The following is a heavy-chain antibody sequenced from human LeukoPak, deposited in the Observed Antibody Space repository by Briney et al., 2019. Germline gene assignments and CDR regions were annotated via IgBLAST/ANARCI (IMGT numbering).Heavy chain of an antibody. CDR1: GYTFTSYG. CDR3: ARVYGDYGGLRGYYYYYYMDV. J-gene: IGHJ6*03. Sequence: ASVKVSCKASGYTFTSYGISWVRQAPGQGLERMGWISAYNGNTNYAQKLQGRVTMTTDTSTSTAYMELRSLRSDDTAVYYCARVYGDYGGLRGYYYYYYMDVWGKGTTVTISS. D-gene: IGHD4-17*01. CDR2: ISAYNGNT. V-gene: IGHV1-18*01.